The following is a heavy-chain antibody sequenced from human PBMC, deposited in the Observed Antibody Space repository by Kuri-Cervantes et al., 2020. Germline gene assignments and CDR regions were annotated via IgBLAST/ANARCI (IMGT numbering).Heavy chain of an antibody. CDR1: GGSFSGYY. J-gene: IGHJ5*02. CDR3: ARGLGFRWNSVWGGSRFDP. D-gene: IGHD1-7*01. CDR2: INHSGST. Sequence: SETLSLTCAVYGGSFSGYYWNWIRQPPGKGLEWIGEINHSGSTNYNPSLKSRVTISVDTSKNQFSLKQTSVTAADTAVYYCARGLGFRWNSVWGGSRFDPWGQGTLVTVSS. V-gene: IGHV4-34*01.